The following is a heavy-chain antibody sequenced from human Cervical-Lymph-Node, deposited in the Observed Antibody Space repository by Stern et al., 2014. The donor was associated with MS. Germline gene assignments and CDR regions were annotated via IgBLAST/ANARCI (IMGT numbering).Heavy chain of an antibody. Sequence: VQLVESGPGLVKPSETLSLTCTVSGGSISSDFWNWIRQPAGKGLEWIGLIYAGGITNYNSSRKSRVTMSMDTSKNQFSLNLSSVTAADTAVYYCAKDPMSVGPFDVWGQGILVTVSS. D-gene: IGHD2-2*01. CDR2: IYAGGIT. J-gene: IGHJ4*02. CDR1: GGSISSDF. CDR3: AKDPMSVGPFDV. V-gene: IGHV4-4*07.